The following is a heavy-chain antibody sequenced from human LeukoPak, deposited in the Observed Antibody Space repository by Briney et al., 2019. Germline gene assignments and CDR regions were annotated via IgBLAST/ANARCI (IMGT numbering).Heavy chain of an antibody. CDR2: IYSPGGT. D-gene: IGHD6-6*01. V-gene: IGHV3-66*01. CDR1: GFTVSRHY. J-gene: IGHJ6*02. CDR3: ARDLSLPLNSSSYYYYYGMDV. Sequence: PGGSLSLSCAASGFTVSRHYMSWVRQAPGKGLEWVSIIYSPGGTYYADSVKGRFTISRDNSKNTLYLQMNSLRAEDTAVYYCARDLSLPLNSSSYYYYYGMDVWGQGTTVTVSS.